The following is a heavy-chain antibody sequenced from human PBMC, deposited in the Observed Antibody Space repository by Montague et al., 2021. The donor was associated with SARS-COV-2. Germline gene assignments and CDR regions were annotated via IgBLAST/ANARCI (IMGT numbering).Heavy chain of an antibody. V-gene: IGHV4-59*13. J-gene: IGHJ6*02. CDR3: ARDNPSSRRLPMTKGDYYYGMDV. CDR1: GGSISNYY. Sequence: SETLSLTCTVSGGSISNYYWSWIRQPPGKGLEWIGYISSSGSTNYNPSLKSRVTISVDTSKIQFSLRLSSMTSADTAVYYCARDNPSSRRLPMTKGDYYYGMDVWGQGTTVTVSS. D-gene: IGHD2/OR15-2a*01. CDR2: ISSSGST.